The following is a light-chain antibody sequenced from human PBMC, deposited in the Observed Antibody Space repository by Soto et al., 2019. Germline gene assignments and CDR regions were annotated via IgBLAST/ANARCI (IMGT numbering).Light chain of an antibody. Sequence: EIVMTQSPATLSVSPGERATLSCRASQSVSSNLAWYQQKPGQAPRLLIYGASTRATGIPARFSGSGSGTAFTLTISSLQSEDFALYYCQQYNNSPPINFRQATRLEIK. CDR1: QSVSSN. CDR3: QQYNNSPPIN. J-gene: IGKJ5*01. V-gene: IGKV3-15*01. CDR2: GAS.